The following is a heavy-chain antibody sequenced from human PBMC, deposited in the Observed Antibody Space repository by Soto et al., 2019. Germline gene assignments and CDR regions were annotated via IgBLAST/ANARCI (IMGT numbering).Heavy chain of an antibody. Sequence: SETLSLTCTVSGGSISSYYWSWIRQPPGKGLEWIGYIYYSGSTNYNPSLKSRVTISVDTSKNQFSLKLSSVTAADTAVYYCARDVVAVGFDPWGRGTLVTVSS. D-gene: IGHD2-15*01. CDR2: IYYSGST. CDR1: GGSISSYY. J-gene: IGHJ5*02. V-gene: IGHV4-59*01. CDR3: ARDVVAVGFDP.